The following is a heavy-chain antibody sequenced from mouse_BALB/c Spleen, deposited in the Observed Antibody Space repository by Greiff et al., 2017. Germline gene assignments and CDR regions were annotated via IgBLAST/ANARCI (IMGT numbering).Heavy chain of an antibody. J-gene: IGHJ4*01. CDR2: ISNGGGST. CDR1: GFTFSSYT. CDR3: ARQYGNYDYYAMDY. V-gene: IGHV5-12-2*01. Sequence: EVQLVESGGGLVQPGGSLKLSCAASGFTFSSYTMSWVRQTPEKRLEWVAYISNGGGSTYYPDTVKGRFTISRDNAKNTLYLQMSSLKSEDTAMYYCARQYGNYDYYAMDYWGQGASVTVSS. D-gene: IGHD2-10*02.